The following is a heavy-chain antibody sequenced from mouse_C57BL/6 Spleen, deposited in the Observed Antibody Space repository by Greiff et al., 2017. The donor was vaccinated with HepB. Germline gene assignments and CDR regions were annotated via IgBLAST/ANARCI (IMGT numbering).Heavy chain of an antibody. Sequence: EVQLQQSGAELVKPGVSVKLSCTASGFNIKDYYMHWVKQRTEQGLEWIGRIDPEDGETKYAPKFQGKATITADTSSNTAYLQLSSLTSEDTAVYYCARRDDGYPWFAYWGQGTLVTVSA. J-gene: IGHJ3*01. CDR3: ARRDDGYPWFAY. CDR2: IDPEDGET. CDR1: GFNIKDYY. V-gene: IGHV14-2*01. D-gene: IGHD2-3*01.